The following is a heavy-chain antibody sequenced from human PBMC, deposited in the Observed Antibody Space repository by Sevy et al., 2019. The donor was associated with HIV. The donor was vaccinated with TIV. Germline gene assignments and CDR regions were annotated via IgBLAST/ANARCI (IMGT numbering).Heavy chain of an antibody. Sequence: GVSLRLSCAASGFTFDDYGMSWVRQAPGKGLEWVSGINWNGGSTGYADSVKGRFTISRDNAKNSLYLQMNSLRAEDTALYHCARAGYYDSSGPRVGYYYYYYMDVWGKGTTVTVSS. CDR2: INWNGGST. V-gene: IGHV3-20*01. CDR1: GFTFDDYG. J-gene: IGHJ6*03. CDR3: ARAGYYDSSGPRVGYYYYYYMDV. D-gene: IGHD3-22*01.